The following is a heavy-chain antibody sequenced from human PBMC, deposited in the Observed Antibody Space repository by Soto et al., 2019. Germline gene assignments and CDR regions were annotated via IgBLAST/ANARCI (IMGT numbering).Heavy chain of an antibody. D-gene: IGHD2-15*01. CDR3: ARTHCSGGSCYSTSVFDY. Sequence: GESLKISCKGSGYSFTSYWISWVRQMPGKGLEWMGRIDPSDSYTNYSPSFQGHVTISADKSISTAYLQWSSLKASDTAMYYCARTHCSGGSCYSTSVFDYWGQGTLVTVSS. V-gene: IGHV5-10-1*01. CDR2: IDPSDSYT. CDR1: GYSFTSYW. J-gene: IGHJ4*02.